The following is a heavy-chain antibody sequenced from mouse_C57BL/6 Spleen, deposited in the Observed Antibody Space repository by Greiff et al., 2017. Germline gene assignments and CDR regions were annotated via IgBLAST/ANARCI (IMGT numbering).Heavy chain of an antibody. J-gene: IGHJ3*01. Sequence: QVQLKQSGAELAKPGASVKLSCKASGYTFTSYWMHWVKQRPGQGLEWIGYINPSSGYTKYNQKFKDKATLTADKSSSTAYMQLSSLTYEDSAVYYCASSTMIKAWFAYWGQGTLVTVSA. D-gene: IGHD2-4*01. CDR1: GYTFTSYW. V-gene: IGHV1-7*01. CDR2: INPSSGYT. CDR3: ASSTMIKAWFAY.